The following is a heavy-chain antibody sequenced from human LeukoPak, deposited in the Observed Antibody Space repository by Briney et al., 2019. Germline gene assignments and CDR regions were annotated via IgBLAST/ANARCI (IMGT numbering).Heavy chain of an antibody. J-gene: IGHJ4*02. CDR3: AKGNWRYFDY. CDR1: GFTFSSYT. D-gene: IGHD1-1*01. CDR2: IGGST. Sequence: GGSLRLSCAASGFTFSSYTMTWVRQAPGKGLEWVSAIGGSTYYADSVKGRFTISRDNSKNTLYLQMNSLGADDTAVYYCAKGNWRYFDYWGQGTLVTVSS. V-gene: IGHV3-23*01.